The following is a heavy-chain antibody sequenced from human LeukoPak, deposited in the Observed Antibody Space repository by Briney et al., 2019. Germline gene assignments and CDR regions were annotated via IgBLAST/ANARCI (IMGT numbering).Heavy chain of an antibody. V-gene: IGHV3-30*04. D-gene: IGHD5-12*01. J-gene: IGHJ4*02. CDR2: ISYDGSNK. CDR3: ARDREVATIVYYFDY. CDR1: GFTFSSYA. Sequence: PGRSLRLSSAASGFTFSSYAMHWVRQAPGKGLEWVAVISYDGSNKYYADSVKGRFTISRDNSKNTLYLQMNSLRAEDTAVYYCARDREVATIVYYFDYWGQGTLVTVSS.